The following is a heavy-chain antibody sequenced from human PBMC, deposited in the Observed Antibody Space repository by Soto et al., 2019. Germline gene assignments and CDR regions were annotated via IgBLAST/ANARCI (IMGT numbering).Heavy chain of an antibody. CDR3: ASPYDSSSVYWFDP. J-gene: IGHJ5*02. CDR1: GYTFTSYA. V-gene: IGHV1-3*01. CDR2: INAGNGNT. Sequence: QVQLVQSGAEVKKPGASVKVSCKASGYTFTSYAMHWVRQAPGQRLEWMGWINAGNGNTKYSQKFQGRVTITRDTSGSTAYMELSILRSKDTAVYYCASPYDSSSVYWFDPWGQGNLVTVS. D-gene: IGHD3-22*01.